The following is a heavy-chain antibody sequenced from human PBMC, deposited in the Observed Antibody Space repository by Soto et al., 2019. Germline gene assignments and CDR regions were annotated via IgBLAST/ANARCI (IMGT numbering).Heavy chain of an antibody. Sequence: VQLLESGGGLVQPGGSLRLSCAASGFTFSNYAMSWVRQAPGKGLEWVSALSGSGGSTYYADSVKGRFTISRDNSKNTLYLQMNSLRADDTAVYYCARNCTNGVCANYWGQGTLVTVSS. D-gene: IGHD2-8*01. J-gene: IGHJ4*02. CDR1: GFTFSNYA. CDR2: LSGSGGST. CDR3: ARNCTNGVCANY. V-gene: IGHV3-23*01.